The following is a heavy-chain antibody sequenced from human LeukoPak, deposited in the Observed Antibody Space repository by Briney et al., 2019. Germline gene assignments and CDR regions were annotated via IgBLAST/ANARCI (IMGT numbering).Heavy chain of an antibody. CDR3: ARDPGSSTWYRLDY. D-gene: IGHD6-13*01. V-gene: IGHV3-48*01. J-gene: IGHJ4*02. CDR2: IRSDSSTK. Sequence: GGSLRHSCAGSGFSISNYGMNWVRQAPGKGLEWLSYIRSDSSTKYYAASVEGRFTISRDNAQNSLYLQMNSLRAEDTAVYYCARDPGSSTWYRLDYWGQGTLLTVSS. CDR1: GFSISNYG.